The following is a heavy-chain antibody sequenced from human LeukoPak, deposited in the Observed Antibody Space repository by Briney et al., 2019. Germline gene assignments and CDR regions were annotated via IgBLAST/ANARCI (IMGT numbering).Heavy chain of an antibody. V-gene: IGHV3-53*01. CDR1: GFTVSSNY. J-gene: IGHJ6*03. CDR3: AKDPVGAWLAHYYYYMDV. D-gene: IGHD1-26*01. Sequence: GGSLRLSCAASGFTVSSNYMSWVRQAPGKGLEWVSVIYSGGSTYYADSVKGRFTTSRDNAKNTLYLQMNSLRAEDTAVYYCAKDPVGAWLAHYYYYMDVWGKGTTVTVSS. CDR2: IYSGGST.